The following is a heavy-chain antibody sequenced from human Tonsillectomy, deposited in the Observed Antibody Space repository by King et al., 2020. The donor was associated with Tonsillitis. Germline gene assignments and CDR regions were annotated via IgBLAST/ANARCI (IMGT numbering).Heavy chain of an antibody. CDR3: AHSRSSSGYVRGDYFDY. J-gene: IGHJ4*02. CDR2: IYWDDDK. D-gene: IGHD6-13*01. CDR1: GFSLSTCGVG. V-gene: IGHV2-5*02. Sequence: ITLKESGPTLVKPTQTLTLTCTFSGFSLSTCGVGVGWIRQPPGKALEWLALIYWDDDKRYSPSLRSRLTITKDTSKNQVVLAMTNVDPVDTATYYCAHSRSSSGYVRGDYFDYWGQGTLVTVSS.